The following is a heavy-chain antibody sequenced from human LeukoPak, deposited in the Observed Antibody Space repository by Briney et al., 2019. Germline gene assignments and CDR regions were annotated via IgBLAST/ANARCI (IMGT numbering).Heavy chain of an antibody. J-gene: IGHJ5*02. CDR1: GGSFSGYY. CDR2: INHSGST. CDR3: AQRVDIVATMELGWFDP. V-gene: IGHV4-34*01. D-gene: IGHD5-12*01. Sequence: SETLSLTCAVYGGSFSGYYWSWIRQPPGKGLEWVGAINHSGSTNYNPSLKSRVTISVDTSKNQFSLKLSSVTAAETAVYYCAQRVDIVATMELGWFDPWGQGTLVTVSS.